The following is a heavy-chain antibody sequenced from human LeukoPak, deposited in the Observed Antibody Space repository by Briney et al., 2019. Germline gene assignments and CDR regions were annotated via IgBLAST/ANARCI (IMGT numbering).Heavy chain of an antibody. J-gene: IGHJ6*02. CDR3: ARGHYGMGV. Sequence: GGSLRLSCEASGFTFSTHWMTWVRQAPGKGLEWVASINPDGSEKYYVDSVKGRFTFSRDNAQESLYLQMNSPTAEDAAVYYCARGHYGMGVWSQGTTVTVSS. CDR2: INPDGSEK. CDR1: GFTFSTHW. V-gene: IGHV3-7*05.